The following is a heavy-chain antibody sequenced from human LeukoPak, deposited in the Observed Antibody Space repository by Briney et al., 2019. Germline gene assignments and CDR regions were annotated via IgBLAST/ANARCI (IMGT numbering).Heavy chain of an antibody. J-gene: IGHJ4*02. CDR1: GYTFTSYG. CDR2: ISAYNGNT. V-gene: IGHV1-18*01. D-gene: IGHD1-26*01. Sequence: GSVKVSCKASGYTFTSYGISWVRQAPGQGLEWMGWISAYNGNTNYAQKLQGRVTMTTDTSTSTAYMELRSLRSDDTAVYYCARQSYVGIGWEPYFDYWGQGTLVTVSS. CDR3: ARQSYVGIGWEPYFDY.